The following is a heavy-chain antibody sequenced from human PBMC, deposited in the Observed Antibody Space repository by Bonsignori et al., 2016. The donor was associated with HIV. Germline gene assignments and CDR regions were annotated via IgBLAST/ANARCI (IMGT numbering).Heavy chain of an antibody. CDR1: GGTLMS. Sequence: QVQLLQSGAEVKRPGSSVKVSCKASGGTLMSISWVRQGPGQGLEWMGGIIPLFGRTFYAQKFEDRLTITADKSTSTVYMDLRGLKSEDTAVYFCAGTDYWGQGTLVTVSS. J-gene: IGHJ4*02. CDR2: IIPLFGRT. V-gene: IGHV1-69*14. CDR3: AGTDY.